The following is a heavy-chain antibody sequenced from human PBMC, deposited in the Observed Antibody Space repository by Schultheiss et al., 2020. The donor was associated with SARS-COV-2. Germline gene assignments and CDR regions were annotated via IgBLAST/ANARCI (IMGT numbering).Heavy chain of an antibody. D-gene: IGHD1-26*01. CDR2: IWYDGSNK. Sequence: GGSLRLSCAASGFTFSSYGMHWVRQAPGKGLEWVAVIWYDGSNKYYADSVKGRFTISRDNSKNTLYLQMNSLRAEDTAVYYCAKLGLVGATVDYWGQGTLVTVSS. CDR1: GFTFSSYG. V-gene: IGHV3-30*02. J-gene: IGHJ4*02. CDR3: AKLGLVGATVDY.